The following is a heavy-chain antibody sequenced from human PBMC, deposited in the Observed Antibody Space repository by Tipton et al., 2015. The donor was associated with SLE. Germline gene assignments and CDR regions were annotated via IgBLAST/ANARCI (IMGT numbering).Heavy chain of an antibody. CDR2: ISYSGST. V-gene: IGHV4-59*01. Sequence: TLSLTCTVSGGSISTYYWSWIRQPPGKGLEWIGYISYSGSTHYSPSLKSRVTISVDTSKNQFSLKLSSVTAADTAVYYCARGTKLGNHYYYYYMDVWGKGTTVTVSS. CDR3: ARGTKLGNHYYYYYMDV. D-gene: IGHD7-27*01. CDR1: GGSISTYY. J-gene: IGHJ6*03.